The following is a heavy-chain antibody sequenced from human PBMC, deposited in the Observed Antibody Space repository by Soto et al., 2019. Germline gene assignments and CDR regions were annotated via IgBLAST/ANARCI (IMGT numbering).Heavy chain of an antibody. J-gene: IGHJ6*02. CDR3: ARGTTTTAFAAMDV. D-gene: IGHD1-1*01. CDR2: ISYDGSNK. Sequence: QVQLVESGGGVVQPGRSLGLSCAASGFTFSNNAMDWVRQAPGRGLEWVAVISYDGSNKYIAECVKGRFTISRDNSKNTLFLQMNSLRAEDRAVYYCARGTTTTAFAAMDVWGQGTTVTVSS. CDR1: GFTFSNNA. V-gene: IGHV3-30-3*01.